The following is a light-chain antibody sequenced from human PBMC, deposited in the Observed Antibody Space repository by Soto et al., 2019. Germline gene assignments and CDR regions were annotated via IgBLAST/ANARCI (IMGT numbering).Light chain of an antibody. V-gene: IGKV3-20*01. CDR1: QSVDSIC. CDR3: QQYGSLSWT. Sequence: EIVLTQSPCTLSLSLGDRVTLSCRARQSVDSICFAWYHQKPAPAPTIIISDASGRATGIPDRFSGSGSVTDFTHTISRREPEDFAVYYCQQYGSLSWTFGQGTKVDI. J-gene: IGKJ1*01. CDR2: DAS.